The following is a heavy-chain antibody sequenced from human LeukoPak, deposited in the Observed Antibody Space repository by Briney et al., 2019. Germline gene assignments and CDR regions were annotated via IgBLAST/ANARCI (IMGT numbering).Heavy chain of an antibody. J-gene: IGHJ4*02. CDR1: GGSISSGGYY. CDR3: ARLGGSGSYYPHYFDY. D-gene: IGHD3-10*01. Sequence: SQTLSLTCTVSGGSISSGGYYWSWIRQHPGKGLEWIGYIYYSGSTYYNPSLKSRVTISVDTFKNQFSLKLSSVTAADTAVYYCARLGGSGSYYPHYFDYWGQGTLVTVSS. V-gene: IGHV4-31*03. CDR2: IYYSGST.